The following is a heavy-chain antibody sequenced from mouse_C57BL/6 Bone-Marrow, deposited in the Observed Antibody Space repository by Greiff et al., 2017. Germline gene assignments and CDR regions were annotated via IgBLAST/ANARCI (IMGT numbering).Heavy chain of an antibody. CDR2: IDPEDGET. D-gene: IGHD1-1*01. J-gene: IGHJ3*01. Sequence: VHVKQSGAELVKPGASVKLSCTASGFNIKDYYMHWVKQRTEQGLEWIGRIDPEDGETKYAPKFQGKATIAADTSSNTAYLQLSSLTSEDTAVYYGALYGSSPAWFAYWGQGTLVTVSA. CDR3: ALYGSSPAWFAY. V-gene: IGHV14-2*01. CDR1: GFNIKDYY.